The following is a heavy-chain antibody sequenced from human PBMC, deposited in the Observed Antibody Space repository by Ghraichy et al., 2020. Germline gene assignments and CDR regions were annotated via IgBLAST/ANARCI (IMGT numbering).Heavy chain of an antibody. CDR3: GRHGIPAQLDY. CDR2: IYYSGST. V-gene: IGHV4-39*01. Sequence: SETLSLTCTVSGGSIRFSSHYWGWIRQPPGKGLEWMGSIYYSGSTHYNPPLKSRVTISVDTSKNQFSLKLSSVTAADTAVYYCGRHGIPAQLDYWGQGTLVTVSS. CDR1: GGSIRFSSHY. D-gene: IGHD1-1*01. J-gene: IGHJ4*02.